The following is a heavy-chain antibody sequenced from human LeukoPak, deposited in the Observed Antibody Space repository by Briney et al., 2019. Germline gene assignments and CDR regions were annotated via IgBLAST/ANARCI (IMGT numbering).Heavy chain of an antibody. CDR1: GFTFSSYA. D-gene: IGHD6-19*01. V-gene: IGHV3-23*01. J-gene: IGHJ4*02. CDR3: AKTTTGYSSGRFPGWPVDY. Sequence: GGSLRLSCAASGFTFSSYAMYWVRQAPGKGLEWVSGIFGSGGSTHYADSVKGRFTISRHNSKNTVYLQMNSLRAEDTAVYYCAKTTTGYSSGRFPGWPVDYWGQGTLVTVSS. CDR2: IFGSGGST.